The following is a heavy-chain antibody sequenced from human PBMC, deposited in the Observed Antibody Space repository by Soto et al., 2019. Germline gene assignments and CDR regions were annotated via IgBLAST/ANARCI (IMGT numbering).Heavy chain of an antibody. V-gene: IGHV4-39*01. Sequence: QVQLQESGPGPVKPSETLSLTCTVSGGSISNTNYYWFWIRQPPGKGREWIGNIYHSGTTYYNPSLKSRLTLSVDTSKNQLSLKLTSVTAADTAVYYCASAIYSGAWSSFDYWGQGTLVTVSS. D-gene: IGHD2-21*02. CDR2: IYHSGTT. J-gene: IGHJ4*02. CDR1: GGSISNTNYY. CDR3: ASAIYSGAWSSFDY.